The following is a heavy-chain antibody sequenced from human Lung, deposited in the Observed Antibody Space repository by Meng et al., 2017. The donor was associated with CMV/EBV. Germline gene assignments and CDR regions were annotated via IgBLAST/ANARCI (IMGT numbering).Heavy chain of an antibody. J-gene: IGHJ4*02. D-gene: IGHD5-12*01. CDR2: INPSGVST. CDR1: GGTFSSYA. CDR3: SLEWLGDWDAY. V-gene: IGHV1-46*01. Sequence: ASXXVSCKASGGTFSSYAISWVRQAPGQGLEWMGIINPSGVSTSSAQRYQGGVTMTRDTSTSTVYMELSSLRYIILREEGASLEWLGDWDAYSGQGPLVTVSS.